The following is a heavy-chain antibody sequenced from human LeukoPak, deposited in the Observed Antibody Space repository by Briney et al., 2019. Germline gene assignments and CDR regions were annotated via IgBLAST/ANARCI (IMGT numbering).Heavy chain of an antibody. CDR2: IIPILGIA. J-gene: IGHJ4*02. CDR3: ARDPPTVTTGTAY. CDR1: GGTFSSYA. D-gene: IGHD4-17*01. V-gene: IGHV1-69*04. Sequence: GASVKVSCKASGGTFSSYAISWVRQAPGQGLEWMGRIIPILGIANYAQKFQGRVTITADKSTSTAYMELSSLRSEDTAVYYCARDPPTVTTGTAYWGQGTLVTVSS.